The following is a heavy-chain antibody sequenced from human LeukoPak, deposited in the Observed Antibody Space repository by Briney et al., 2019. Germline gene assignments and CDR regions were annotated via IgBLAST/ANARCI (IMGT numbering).Heavy chain of an antibody. Sequence: ASVKVSCKVSGYTLTELSMHWVRQAPGKGLEWMGGFDPEDGETIYAQKFQGRVTMTEDTSTDTAYMELSSLRFEDTAVYYCATRPSYCSSTSCYQGDWFDPWGQGTLVTVSS. J-gene: IGHJ5*02. V-gene: IGHV1-24*01. CDR1: GYTLTELS. CDR2: FDPEDGET. D-gene: IGHD2-2*01. CDR3: ATRPSYCSSTSCYQGDWFDP.